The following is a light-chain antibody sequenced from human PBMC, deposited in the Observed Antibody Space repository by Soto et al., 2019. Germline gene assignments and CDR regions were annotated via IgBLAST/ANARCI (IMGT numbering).Light chain of an antibody. CDR1: QSINSW. Sequence: DIQMTQSPSTLSASVGDGVTITCRASQSINSWLAWYQQKPGKAPQILIYDASTLKSGVPSRFSASGSGTEFTLIISSLQPDDFATYYCQQYTSYSWTFGQGTKVEI. J-gene: IGKJ1*01. CDR3: QQYTSYSWT. V-gene: IGKV1-5*01. CDR2: DAS.